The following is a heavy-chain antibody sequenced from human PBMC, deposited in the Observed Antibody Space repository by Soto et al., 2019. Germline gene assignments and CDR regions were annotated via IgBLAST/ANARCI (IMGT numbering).Heavy chain of an antibody. CDR2: ISSSGSII. D-gene: IGHD4-4*01. CDR3: ALAGYDSNYYAVTPLSAGHF. V-gene: IGHV3-11*01. J-gene: IGHJ4*02. Sequence: QVQLVVSGGGLVKPGGSLRISCAASGFTFSDYYISWIRQAQGKGLEWVSYISSSGSIIYYADSVKGRFTISSDNAKNSLYLQMSSLRAEDTAVYYCALAGYDSNYYAVTPLSAGHFWGQGTLVTVSS. CDR1: GFTFSDYY.